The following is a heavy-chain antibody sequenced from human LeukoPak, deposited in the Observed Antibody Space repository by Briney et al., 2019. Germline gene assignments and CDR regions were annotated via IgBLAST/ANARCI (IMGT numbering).Heavy chain of an antibody. CDR1: GGSISSYY. CDR3: ARIGWAARTYYYYYMDV. J-gene: IGHJ6*03. V-gene: IGHV4-4*07. CDR2: LYTSGST. Sequence: SENLSLNCTVSGGSISSYYWSWLRQPAGQGLEWIGLLYTSGSTNYNPSLRSRVIMSVDPSKNQFSLKLSSVTAADTAVYYCARIGWAARTYYYYYMDVWGKGTTVTVSS. D-gene: IGHD6-6*01.